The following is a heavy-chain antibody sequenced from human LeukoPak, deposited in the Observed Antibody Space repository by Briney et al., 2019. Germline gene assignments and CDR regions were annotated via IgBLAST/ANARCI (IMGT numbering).Heavy chain of an antibody. D-gene: IGHD3-16*01. Sequence: GGSLRLSCAASGFTVSSNYMSWVRQAPGKGLEWVSVIYSGGSTYYADSVKGRFTISRDDAKNSLYLQMNRLRAEDTAVYFCARDFGPRLYAFDVWGQGTMITVSS. CDR3: ARDFGPRLYAFDV. J-gene: IGHJ3*01. CDR1: GFTVSSNY. V-gene: IGHV3-66*01. CDR2: IYSGGST.